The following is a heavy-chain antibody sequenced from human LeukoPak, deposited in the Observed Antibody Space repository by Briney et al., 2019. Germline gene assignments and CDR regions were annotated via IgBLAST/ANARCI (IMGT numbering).Heavy chain of an antibody. J-gene: IGHJ4*02. D-gene: IGHD1-7*01. Sequence: GGSLRLSCVASGFTFSSYGMHWVRQAPGKGLEWVAVIWYDGSNKYYADSVKGRSAISRDSSKNTLYLQMNSLRDDDTAVYYCARDTNYYFDYWGQGTLVTVSS. V-gene: IGHV3-33*01. CDR2: IWYDGSNK. CDR1: GFTFSSYG. CDR3: ARDTNYYFDY.